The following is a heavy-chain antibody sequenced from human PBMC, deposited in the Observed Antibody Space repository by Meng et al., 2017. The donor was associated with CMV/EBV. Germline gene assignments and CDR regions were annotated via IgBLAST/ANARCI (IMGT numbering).Heavy chain of an antibody. J-gene: IGHJ4*02. CDR1: GGSSSSGDYY. CDR2: IYYSGST. Sequence: QLQAPGPGLGKPSPTLTVTLTGSGGSSSSGDYYWSWIRQPPGKGLEWIGYIYYSGSTYYNPSLKSRVTISVDTSKNQFSLKLSSVTAADTAVYYCARVTSRVAGAFDYWGQGTLVTVSS. CDR3: ARVTSRVAGAFDY. V-gene: IGHV4-30-4*08. D-gene: IGHD1-14*01.